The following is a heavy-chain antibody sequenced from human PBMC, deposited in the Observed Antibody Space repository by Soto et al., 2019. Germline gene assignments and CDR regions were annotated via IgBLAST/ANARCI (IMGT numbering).Heavy chain of an antibody. CDR1: GGSISSGGYY. V-gene: IGHV4-31*03. CDR3: ARGIYKDSCGYYFNFDY. D-gene: IGHD3-22*01. CDR2: IYYSGST. Sequence: QVQLQESGPGLVKPSQTLSLTCTVSGGSISSGGYYWSWFRQHPGKGLEWIGYIYYSGSTYYNPSLKSRVTISVDTSKTQFSGKGSSVPAADTAVYYCARGIYKDSCGYYFNFDYWGQGTLVTVSS. J-gene: IGHJ4*02.